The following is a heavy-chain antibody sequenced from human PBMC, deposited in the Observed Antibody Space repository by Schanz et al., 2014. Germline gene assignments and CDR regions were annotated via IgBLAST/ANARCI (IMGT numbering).Heavy chain of an antibody. CDR2: ITRQGTT. Sequence: ESGGGLVQPGGSLRLSCTVSGFTVNNYAMNWVRQAPGRGLEWVSGITRQGTTYYADFVKGRFSISRDLSSNTLYLQMNSLRADDSAIYYCAKDHPSSGWPAFDVWGQGTQVTVSS. D-gene: IGHD6-19*01. CDR1: GFTVNNYA. J-gene: IGHJ4*02. V-gene: IGHV3-23*01. CDR3: AKDHPSSGWPAFDV.